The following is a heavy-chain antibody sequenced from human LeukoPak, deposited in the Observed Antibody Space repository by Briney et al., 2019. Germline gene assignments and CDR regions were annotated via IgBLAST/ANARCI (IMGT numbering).Heavy chain of an antibody. CDR3: TRHRRDGYNYVDL. J-gene: IGHJ5*02. CDR1: GGSISSHY. CDR2: ISYSGVT. D-gene: IGHD5-24*01. Sequence: SETLSLTCTVSGGSISSHYWSWIRQPPGKGLEWIGYISYSGVTESNPSLKSRVTISVDTSKNQFSLKLSSVTAADTAVYYCTRHRRDGYNYVDLWGQRTLVAVSS. V-gene: IGHV4-59*11.